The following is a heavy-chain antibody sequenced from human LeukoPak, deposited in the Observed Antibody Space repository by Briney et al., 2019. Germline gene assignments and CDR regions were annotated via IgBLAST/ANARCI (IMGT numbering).Heavy chain of an antibody. Sequence: ALVKVSCKASGYTFTSYDINWVRQATGQGLEWMGWMNPNSGNTGYAQKFQGRVTITRNTSISTAYMELSSLRSEDTAVYYCARGRSGRGCGGDCYMDFDYWGQGTLVTVSS. V-gene: IGHV1-8*01. J-gene: IGHJ4*02. D-gene: IGHD2-21*02. CDR3: ARGRSGRGCGGDCYMDFDY. CDR2: MNPNSGNT. CDR1: GYTFTSYD.